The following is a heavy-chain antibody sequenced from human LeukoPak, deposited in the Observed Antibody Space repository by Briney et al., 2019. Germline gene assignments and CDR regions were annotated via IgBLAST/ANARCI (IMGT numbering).Heavy chain of an antibody. Sequence: SETLSLTCTVSGGSISSYYWSWIRQPAGKRLEWIGRIYTSGSTNYTPSLKSRVTMSVDTSKNQFSLKLSSVTAADTAVYYCARDNTAVVPAALDYFDYWGQGTLVTVSS. CDR1: GGSISSYY. J-gene: IGHJ4*02. CDR2: IYTSGST. V-gene: IGHV4-4*07. CDR3: ARDNTAVVPAALDYFDY. D-gene: IGHD2-2*01.